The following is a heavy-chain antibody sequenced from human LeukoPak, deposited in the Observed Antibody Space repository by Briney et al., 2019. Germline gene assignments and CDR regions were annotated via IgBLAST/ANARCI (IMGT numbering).Heavy chain of an antibody. Sequence: GGSLRLSCAASGFTFSSYAMSWVRQAPGKGLEWVSAISASSGGSTYYADSVKGRFTISRDNSKNTLYLQMNSLRAEDTAVYYCAKRYYDNSGWFDYWGRGTLVTVSS. CDR3: AKRYYDNSGWFDY. V-gene: IGHV3-23*01. D-gene: IGHD3-22*01. CDR2: ISASSGGST. CDR1: GFTFSSYA. J-gene: IGHJ4*02.